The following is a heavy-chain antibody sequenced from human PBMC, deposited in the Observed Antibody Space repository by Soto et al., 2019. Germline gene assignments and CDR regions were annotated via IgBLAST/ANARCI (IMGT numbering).Heavy chain of an antibody. J-gene: IGHJ4*02. D-gene: IGHD6-6*01. CDR1: GFTFSSYS. Sequence: EVPLVESGGGLVKPGGSLRLSCAASGFTFSSYSMNCVRQAPGKGLEWVSSISSSSSYIYYADSVKGRFTISTDSAKNSLDLQINSQRAEDTAVYYCARADRSSSIDYWGQGTLVTVSS. V-gene: IGHV3-21*01. CDR3: ARADRSSSIDY. CDR2: ISSSSSYI.